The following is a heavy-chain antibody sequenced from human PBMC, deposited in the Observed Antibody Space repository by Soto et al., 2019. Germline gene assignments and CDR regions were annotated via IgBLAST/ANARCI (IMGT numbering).Heavy chain of an antibody. CDR1: GFTFSNYG. D-gene: IGHD2-2*01. Sequence: PGGSLRLSCAASGFTFSNYGMRWVRQAPGKGLEWVAVISYDGSDKYYADSVKGRFSISRDNSKNTLYLQMNSLRAEDTAVYYCAKVTGYCSSSSCRRDYYYYYGMDVWGQGTTVTVSS. V-gene: IGHV3-30*18. CDR2: ISYDGSDK. CDR3: AKVTGYCSSSSCRRDYYYYYGMDV. J-gene: IGHJ6*02.